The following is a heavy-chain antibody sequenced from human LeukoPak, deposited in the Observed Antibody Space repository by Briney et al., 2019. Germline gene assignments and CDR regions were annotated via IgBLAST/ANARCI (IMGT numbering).Heavy chain of an antibody. CDR3: AKDLGSSGWYIDY. D-gene: IGHD6-19*01. Sequence: GGSLRLSCAASGFTFSDYGMSWVRQAPGKGLEWVSAISGSGGSTYYADSVKGRFTISRDNSKNTLYLQMNSLRAEDTAVYYCAKDLGSSGWYIDYWGQGTLVTVSS. CDR1: GFTFSDYG. CDR2: ISGSGGST. V-gene: IGHV3-23*01. J-gene: IGHJ4*02.